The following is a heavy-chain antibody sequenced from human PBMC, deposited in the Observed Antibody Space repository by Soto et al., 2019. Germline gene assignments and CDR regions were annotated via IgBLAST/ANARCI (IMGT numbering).Heavy chain of an antibody. CDR1: GFSFSVSA. V-gene: IGHV3-73*01. Sequence: EVQLVESGGGLVQPGGSLKLSCAASGFSFSVSAMHWVRQASGKGLEWVGRIRSKANNYATAYAASVKGRFTISRDDSRYMVYMQMRSLQIEDTAVYYCTRQDPITVVGNDAFDLWGQGTMVTVSS. J-gene: IGHJ3*01. D-gene: IGHD2-15*01. CDR2: IRSKANNYAT. CDR3: TRQDPITVVGNDAFDL.